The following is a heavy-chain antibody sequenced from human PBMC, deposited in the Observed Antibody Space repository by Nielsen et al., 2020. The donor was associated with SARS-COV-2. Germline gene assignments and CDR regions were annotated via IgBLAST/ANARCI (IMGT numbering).Heavy chain of an antibody. J-gene: IGHJ4*02. D-gene: IGHD3-9*01. Sequence: ASVKVSCKASGYTFTSYYMHWVRQAPGQGLEWMGIINPSGGSTNYAQKFQGRVTMTRDTSTSTVYMELSSLRSEDTAVYYCVRGSGYFDWLPSGVHWGQGTPVLVSS. CDR1: GYTFTSYY. CDR2: INPSGGST. CDR3: VRGSGYFDWLPSGVH. V-gene: IGHV1-46*01.